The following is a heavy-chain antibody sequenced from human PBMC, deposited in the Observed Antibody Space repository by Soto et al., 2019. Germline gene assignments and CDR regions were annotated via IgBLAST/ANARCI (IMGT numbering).Heavy chain of an antibody. CDR1: GFSLSTRGVG. Sequence: QITLKESGPTLVKPTQTRTLTCTFSGFSLSTRGVGVGWLRQPPGKALEWLALIYRDDDKHYSPSLRSRLTIPNDPSKIQVVLTMTNMNPVDTATYYCAHRRSCGDSHYWGQGTLLTVSS. CDR3: AHRRSCGDSHY. CDR2: IYRDDDK. J-gene: IGHJ4*02. D-gene: IGHD4-17*01. V-gene: IGHV2-5*02.